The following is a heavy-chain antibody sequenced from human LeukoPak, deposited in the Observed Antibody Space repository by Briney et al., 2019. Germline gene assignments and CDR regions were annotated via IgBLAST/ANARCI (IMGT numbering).Heavy chain of an antibody. J-gene: IGHJ4*02. CDR3: ARSSITIFGVVIPYFDY. V-gene: IGHV4-39*01. CDR1: GDSISTEGYY. CDR2: IYYSGST. D-gene: IGHD3-3*01. Sequence: SETLSLTCTVSGDSISTEGYYWGWIRQPPGKELEWLASIYYSGSTHYNPSLKSRVTISVDTSKNQFSLKLSSVTAADTAVYYCARSSITIFGVVIPYFDYWGQGTLVTVSS.